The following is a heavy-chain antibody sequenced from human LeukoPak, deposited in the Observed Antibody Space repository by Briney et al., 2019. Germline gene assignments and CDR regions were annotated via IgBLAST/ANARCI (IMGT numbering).Heavy chain of an antibody. CDR2: MNPNSGNT. J-gene: IGHJ6*03. Sequence: ASVKVSCKASGYTFTSYDINWVRQATGQGLEWMGWMNPNSGNTGYAQKFQGRVTITRNTSISTAYMELSSLRSEDTAVYYCARIVGLLRYFDWLNYYMDVWGKGTTVTVSS. CDR3: ARIVGLLRYFDWLNYYMDV. V-gene: IGHV1-8*03. D-gene: IGHD3-9*01. CDR1: GYTFTSYD.